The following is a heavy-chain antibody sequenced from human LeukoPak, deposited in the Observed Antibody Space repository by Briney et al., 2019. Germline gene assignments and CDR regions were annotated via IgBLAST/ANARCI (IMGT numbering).Heavy chain of an antibody. CDR3: GRDPRLEIRGYTYGYIEY. CDR2: INTNTGNP. V-gene: IGHV7-4-1*02. CDR1: GYSFTTFA. J-gene: IGHJ4*02. Sequence: ASVKVSFKASGYSFTTFAMNWVRQAPGQGLEGMGWINTNTGNPTYAQDFTGRFVFSLDTSVSTAYLQISGLTADDTAVYFCGRDPRLEIRGYTYGYIEYWGQGTLVTVSS. D-gene: IGHD5-18*01.